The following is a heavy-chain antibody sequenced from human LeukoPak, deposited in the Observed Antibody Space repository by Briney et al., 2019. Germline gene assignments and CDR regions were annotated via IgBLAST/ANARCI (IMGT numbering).Heavy chain of an antibody. CDR2: MNPNSGNT. V-gene: IGHV1-8*01. CDR1: GYTFTSYD. D-gene: IGHD3-22*01. Sequence: ASVKVSCKASGYTFTSYDINWVRQATAQGLEWMGWMNPNSGNTGYAQKFQGRVTMARNTSISTAYMELSSLRSEDTAVYYCAGGPTYYYDSSGYFEGWGQGTLVTVSS. CDR3: AGGPTYYYDSSGYFEG. J-gene: IGHJ4*02.